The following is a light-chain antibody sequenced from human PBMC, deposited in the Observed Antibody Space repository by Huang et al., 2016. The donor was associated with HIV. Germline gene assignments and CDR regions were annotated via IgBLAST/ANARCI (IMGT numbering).Light chain of an antibody. CDR2: DTS. Sequence: EIVLTQSPATLSLSPGERATLSCRASQGVSGFLGWYQHRPGQAPRLLIYDTSNRAPGVPARFSGSGSGTDFTLTISSLEPEDFAVYYCHQRSNWHYTFGQGTKLEIK. CDR1: QGVSGF. J-gene: IGKJ2*01. CDR3: HQRSNWHYT. V-gene: IGKV3D-11*01.